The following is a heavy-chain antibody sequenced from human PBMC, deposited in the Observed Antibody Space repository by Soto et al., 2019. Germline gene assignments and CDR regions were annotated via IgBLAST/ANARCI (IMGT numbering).Heavy chain of an antibody. D-gene: IGHD3-3*01. V-gene: IGHV4-39*01. CDR1: GGSISSSNHY. CDR2: THYSGST. CDR3: ARGHGGITVFGAPGHFDS. Sequence: QVQLQESGPGLVKASETLSLTCTVSGGSISSSNHYWGWIRQAPGQGLEWIGNTHYSGSTYYNPCLKSRVTISVDTPKNQFPVKLSSVTAADTAVYYCARGHGGITVFGAPGHFDSWGQGTLVTVSP. J-gene: IGHJ4*02.